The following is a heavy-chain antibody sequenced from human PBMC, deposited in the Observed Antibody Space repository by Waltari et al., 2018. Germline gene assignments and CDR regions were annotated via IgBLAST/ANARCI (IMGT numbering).Heavy chain of an antibody. CDR1: GFTFSSYG. Sequence: QVQLVESGGGVVQPGRSLSLSCAASGFTFSSYGMHWVRQAPGRGLEWVAVIWYDGSNKYYAESVKGRFTISRDNSKNTLYLQMNSLRAEDTAVYYCAKDREMVRGVIIPLFDYWGQGTLVTVSS. V-gene: IGHV3-33*06. D-gene: IGHD3-10*01. J-gene: IGHJ4*02. CDR2: IWYDGSNK. CDR3: AKDREMVRGVIIPLFDY.